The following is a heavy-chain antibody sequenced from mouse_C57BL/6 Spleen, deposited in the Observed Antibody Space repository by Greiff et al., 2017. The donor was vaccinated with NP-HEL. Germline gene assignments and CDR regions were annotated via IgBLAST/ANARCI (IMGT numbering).Heavy chain of an antibody. CDR2: INYDGSST. CDR1: GFTFSDYY. Sequence: EVKLMESEGGLVQPGSSMKLSCTASGFTFSDYYMAWVRQVPEKGLEWVAHINYDGSSTYYLDSLKSRFIISRDNAKNILYLQMSSLKSEDTATYYCARDRGSYDYAMDYWGQGTSVTVSS. V-gene: IGHV5-16*01. CDR3: ARDRGSYDYAMDY. J-gene: IGHJ4*01. D-gene: IGHD1-1*02.